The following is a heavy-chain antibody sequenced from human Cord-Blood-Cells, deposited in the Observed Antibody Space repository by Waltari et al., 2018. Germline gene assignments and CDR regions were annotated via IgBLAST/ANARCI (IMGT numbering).Heavy chain of an antibody. CDR3: ARGTQLYWYFDL. CDR1: GGTCSSYA. Sequence: QVQLVQSGAEVKKPGSSVKVSCKASGGTCSSYAISWVRQAPGQGREWMGGIIPIFGTANYTQKFQGRVTITADESTSTAYMELSSLRSEDTAVYYCARGTQLYWYFDLWGRGTLVTVSS. V-gene: IGHV1-69*01. D-gene: IGHD1-1*01. J-gene: IGHJ2*01. CDR2: IIPIFGTA.